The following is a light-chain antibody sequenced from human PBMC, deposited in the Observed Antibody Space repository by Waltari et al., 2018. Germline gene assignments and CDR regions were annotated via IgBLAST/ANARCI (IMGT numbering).Light chain of an antibody. CDR2: AAS. CDR1: QDIASW. V-gene: IGKV1D-12*01. CDR3: QHYVRLPVT. Sequence: DIQMTQSPSSVSASVGDRVTITCRASQDIASWLAWYQQKPGKAPKLLVFAASTLQGGVPSRFSGSGSGTDFTLTISRLEPEDSAVYYCQHYVRLPVTFGQGTKVEI. J-gene: IGKJ1*01.